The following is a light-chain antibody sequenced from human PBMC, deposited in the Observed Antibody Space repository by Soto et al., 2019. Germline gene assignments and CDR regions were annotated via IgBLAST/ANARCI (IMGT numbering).Light chain of an antibody. CDR2: GAS. CDR1: QSVASD. J-gene: IGKJ4*01. CDR3: QQYNDWPPLT. Sequence: VMTQSPATLSVSPGEGVSLSCRASQSVASDVAWYQQRPGQAPRLLIDGASTRATGIPARFSGSGSGTEFTLTITSLQSEDFATYYCQQYNDWPPLTFGGGTKVDIK. V-gene: IGKV3-15*01.